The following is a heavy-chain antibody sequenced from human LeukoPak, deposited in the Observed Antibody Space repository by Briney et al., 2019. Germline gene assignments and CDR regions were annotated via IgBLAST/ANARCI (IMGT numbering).Heavy chain of an antibody. CDR3: AKDISGYYRPFDY. Sequence: GSLRLSCAASGFTFSSYAMSWVRQAPGKGLEWASAISGSGSHTYHADSVKGRFTISRDNSKNTLYLQMNSLRAEDTAVYYCAKDISGYYRPFDYWGQGTLVTVSS. CDR2: ISGSGSHT. V-gene: IGHV3-23*01. D-gene: IGHD3-22*01. J-gene: IGHJ4*02. CDR1: GFTFSSYA.